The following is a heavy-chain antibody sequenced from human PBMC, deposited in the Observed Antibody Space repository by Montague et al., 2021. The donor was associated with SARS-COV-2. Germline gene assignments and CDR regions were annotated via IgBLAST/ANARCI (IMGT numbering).Heavy chain of an antibody. Sequence: SETLSLTCTVSGGSISSSSYYWGWLRQPPGKGLEWIGSIYYSGSTYYNPSLRSRGLISLDSSKNQFSLTLNSVTAADTATYYCASHPVFQQLYSWGQGTLVSVS. D-gene: IGHD6-13*01. CDR3: ASHPVFQQLYS. J-gene: IGHJ4*02. CDR1: GGSISSSSYY. V-gene: IGHV4-39*07. CDR2: IYYSGST.